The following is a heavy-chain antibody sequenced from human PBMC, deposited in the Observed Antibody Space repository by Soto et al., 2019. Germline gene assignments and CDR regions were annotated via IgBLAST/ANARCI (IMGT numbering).Heavy chain of an antibody. CDR3: ARALGWFGELVYLDY. Sequence: SETLSLTCAVSGGSISSGGYSWSWIRQPPGKGLEWIGYIYHSGSTYYNPSLKSRVTISVDRSKNQFSLKLSSVTAADTAVYYCARALGWFGELVYLDYWGQGTLVTVSS. D-gene: IGHD3-10*01. CDR1: GGSISSGGYS. V-gene: IGHV4-30-2*01. J-gene: IGHJ4*02. CDR2: IYHSGST.